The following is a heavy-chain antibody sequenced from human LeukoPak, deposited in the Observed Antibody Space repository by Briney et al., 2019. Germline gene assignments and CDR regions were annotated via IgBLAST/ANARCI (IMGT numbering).Heavy chain of an antibody. J-gene: IGHJ5*02. V-gene: IGHV1-58*02. CDR2: IVVGSGNT. D-gene: IGHD5-18*01. CDR1: GFTFTSSA. Sequence: SVKVSCKASGFTFTSSAMQWVRQARGQRLEWIGWIVVGSGNTNYAQKFQERVTITRDMSTSTAYMELSSLRSEDTAVYYCAALPHKYSYGYFSSWGQGTLVTVSS. CDR3: AALPHKYSYGYFSS.